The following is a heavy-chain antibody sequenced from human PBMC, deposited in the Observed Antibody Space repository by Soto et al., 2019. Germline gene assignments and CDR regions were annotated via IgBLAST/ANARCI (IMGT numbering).Heavy chain of an antibody. V-gene: IGHV3-48*01. CDR3: ARDDYYDSSGYLNWLDP. J-gene: IGHJ5*02. D-gene: IGHD3-22*01. CDR1: GFTFSSYS. CDR2: ISSSSSTI. Sequence: GVLRLSCAASGFTFSSYSMNWVRQAPGKGLEWVSYISSSSSTIYYADSVKGRFTISRDNAKNPLYLQMNSLRAEDTAVYYCARDDYYDSSGYLNWLDPWGQGTLVTVSS.